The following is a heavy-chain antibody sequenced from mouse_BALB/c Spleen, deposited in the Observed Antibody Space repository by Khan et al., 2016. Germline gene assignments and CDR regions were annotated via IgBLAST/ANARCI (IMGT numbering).Heavy chain of an antibody. CDR1: GFTFSSFG. Sequence: EVELVESGGGLVQPGGSPKLSCAASGFTFSSFGMHWVRQAPEKGLEWVAFISSGSSAIYYADTVKGRFTLSRDNPKNTLFLQMTSLRSEDTAMYYCGRGDYWGQGTTLTVSS. CDR3: GRGDY. V-gene: IGHV5-17*02. CDR2: ISSGSSAI. J-gene: IGHJ2*01.